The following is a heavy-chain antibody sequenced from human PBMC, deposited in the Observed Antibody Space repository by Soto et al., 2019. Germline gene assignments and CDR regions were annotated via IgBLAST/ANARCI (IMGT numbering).Heavy chain of an antibody. CDR1: GTSISNSNW. CDR3: AVPGAGDFDY. Sequence: QVQLQESGPGLVEPSGTLSLTCAVSGTSISNSNWWSWFRQSPGKGLEWIGEIYHSGTTNCNPSHKSRLNIAGDKSKNQFILRLTYVIAAAAAVYYCAVPGAGDFDYGGQRTLVTVSS. J-gene: IGHJ4*02. V-gene: IGHV4-4*02. D-gene: IGHD6-13*01. CDR2: IYHSGTT.